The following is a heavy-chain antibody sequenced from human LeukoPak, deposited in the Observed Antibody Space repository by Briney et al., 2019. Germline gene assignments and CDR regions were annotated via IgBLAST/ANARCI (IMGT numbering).Heavy chain of an antibody. D-gene: IGHD3-3*01. J-gene: IGHJ5*02. CDR2: IYHSGST. V-gene: IGHV4-30-2*01. CDR1: GGSISSGGYS. Sequence: TSETLSLTCAVSGGSISSGGYSWSWIRQPPGKGLEWIGYIYHSGSTNYNPSLKSRVTISVDTSKNQFSLKLSSVTAADTAVYYCARGYRITIFGVVILAWFDPWGQGTLVTVSS. CDR3: ARGYRITIFGVVILAWFDP.